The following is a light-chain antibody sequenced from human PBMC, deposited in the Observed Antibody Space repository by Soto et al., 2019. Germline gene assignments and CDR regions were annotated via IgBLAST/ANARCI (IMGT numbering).Light chain of an antibody. CDR3: QQYNNWPG. Sequence: IVMTQSPATLSVSPGERATLSCRASQSVSSNLAWYQQKPGQAPSLLLYGASIRATGIPARFSGSGSGTEVTLTISGLQSEDFAVYYCQQYNNWPGFGGGTKVEIK. CDR1: QSVSSN. V-gene: IGKV3D-15*01. J-gene: IGKJ4*01. CDR2: GAS.